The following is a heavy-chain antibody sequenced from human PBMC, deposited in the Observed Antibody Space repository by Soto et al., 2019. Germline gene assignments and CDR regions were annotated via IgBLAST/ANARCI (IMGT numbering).Heavy chain of an antibody. D-gene: IGHD3-10*01. Sequence: SETLSLTCTVSGGSISSGDYYWSWIRQPPGKGLEWIGYIYYSGSTYYNPSLKSRVTISVDTSKNQFSLKLSSVTAADTAVYYCARVIPQITMVRGTREGCYFDYWGQGTLVTVSS. V-gene: IGHV4-30-4*01. CDR3: ARVIPQITMVRGTREGCYFDY. CDR1: GGSISSGDYY. J-gene: IGHJ4*02. CDR2: IYYSGST.